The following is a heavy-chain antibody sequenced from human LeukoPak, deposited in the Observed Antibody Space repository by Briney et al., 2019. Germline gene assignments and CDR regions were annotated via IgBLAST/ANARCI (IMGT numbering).Heavy chain of an antibody. V-gene: IGHV4-39*01. J-gene: IGHJ1*01. D-gene: IGHD3-22*01. Sequence: PSETLSLTCSVSGDSVSRSDSYWHWIRQPPGKGLEWVGTIYYSGKTYYRPSLKSQVTMPVNPSNNQFSLNMRPVTDGDTAVYYCARRRYYDGSGYLEWGQGTLLSVSS. CDR1: GDSVSRSDSY. CDR3: ARRRYYDGSGYLE. CDR2: IYYSGKT.